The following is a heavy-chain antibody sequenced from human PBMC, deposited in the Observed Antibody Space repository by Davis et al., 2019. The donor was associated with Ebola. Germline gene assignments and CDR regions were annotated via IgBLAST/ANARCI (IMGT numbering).Heavy chain of an antibody. V-gene: IGHV1-46*01. Sequence: GESLKISCAASGFTFSGSAMHWVRQAPGQGLEWMGIINPSGGSTSYALKFQGRITMTRDTSTSTVYMELSSLRSEDTAVYYCAREGGDGAGVDYWGQGTLVTVSS. J-gene: IGHJ4*02. D-gene: IGHD4-17*01. CDR1: GFTFSGSA. CDR3: AREGGDGAGVDY. CDR2: INPSGGST.